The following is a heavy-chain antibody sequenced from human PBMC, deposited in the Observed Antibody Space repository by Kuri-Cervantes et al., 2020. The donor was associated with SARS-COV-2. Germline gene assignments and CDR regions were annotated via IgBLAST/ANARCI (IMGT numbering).Heavy chain of an antibody. CDR1: GYTFTSYD. CDR3: ARDQDFWSGINDAFDI. J-gene: IGHJ3*02. V-gene: IGHV1-8*03. Sequence: ASVKVSCKASGYTFTSYDINWVRQATGQGLEWMGWMNPNSGNTGYAQKFQGRVTITRNASISTAYMELSSLRSEDTAVYYCARDQDFWSGINDAFDIWGQGTMVTVSS. CDR2: MNPNSGNT. D-gene: IGHD3-3*01.